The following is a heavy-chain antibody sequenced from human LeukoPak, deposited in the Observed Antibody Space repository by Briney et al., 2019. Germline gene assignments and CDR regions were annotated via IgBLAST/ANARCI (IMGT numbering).Heavy chain of an antibody. Sequence: TGGSLRLSCAASGFTFSSYEMNWVRQAPGKWLEWVSHISSSGSTIYYADSVKGRFTISRDNAKNSLYLQMNSLRAEDTAVYYCARDPHDCGHYDWGYWGQGTLVTVSS. D-gene: IGHD4-17*01. CDR1: GFTFSSYE. CDR2: ISSSGSTI. CDR3: ARDPHDCGHYDWGY. V-gene: IGHV3-48*03. J-gene: IGHJ4*02.